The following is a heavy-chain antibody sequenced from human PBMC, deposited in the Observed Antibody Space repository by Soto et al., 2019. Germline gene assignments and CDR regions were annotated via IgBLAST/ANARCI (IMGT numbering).Heavy chain of an antibody. CDR2: IKQSGSDR. Sequence: EVQLVESGGGLVQPAGSLGLSCAASGFTFSSYWMSWVRLAPGKGLEWVAHIKQSGSDRYYVDSVRGRFTISRDNAKNSLYLQMNGLRVEDTAMYYCASVKSWAVSPWGQGTLVTVSS. CDR3: ASVKSWAVSP. J-gene: IGHJ5*02. CDR1: GFTFSSYW. V-gene: IGHV3-7*01. D-gene: IGHD3-10*01.